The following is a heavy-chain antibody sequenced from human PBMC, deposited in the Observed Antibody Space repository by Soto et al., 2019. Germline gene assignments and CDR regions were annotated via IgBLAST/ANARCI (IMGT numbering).Heavy chain of an antibody. J-gene: IGHJ6*02. D-gene: IGHD6-13*01. CDR3: ARGRSSSWYPDGYYYYGMDV. Sequence: ASVKVSCKASGYTFTSYDINWVRQATGQGLEWMGWMNPNSGNTGYAQKFQDRVTMTRNTSISTAYMELSSLRSEDTAVYYCARGRSSSWYPDGYYYYGMDVWGQGTTVTVSS. V-gene: IGHV1-8*01. CDR2: MNPNSGNT. CDR1: GYTFTSYD.